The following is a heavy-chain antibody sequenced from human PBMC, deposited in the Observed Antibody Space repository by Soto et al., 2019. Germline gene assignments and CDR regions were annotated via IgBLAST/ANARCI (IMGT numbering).Heavy chain of an antibody. V-gene: IGHV3-48*03. CDR3: ARERYSSGWPYYYGMDA. J-gene: IGHJ6*02. Sequence: PGGSLRLSCAASGFTFSSYEMNWVRQAPGRGLEGVSYSSSSGSTIYNADSVKGRFTISRDNSKNSLYLQMNSLRAEDTAVYYCARERYSSGWPYYYGMDAWRQGTTVNVSS. D-gene: IGHD6-19*01. CDR1: GFTFSSYE. CDR2: SSSSGSTI.